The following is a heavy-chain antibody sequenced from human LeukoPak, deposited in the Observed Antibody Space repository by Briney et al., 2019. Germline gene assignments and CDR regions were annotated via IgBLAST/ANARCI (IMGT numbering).Heavy chain of an antibody. D-gene: IGHD3-16*01. Sequence: EESLKISCKGSGYSFTSYWIAWVRQMPGKGLERMGIIYPGDSDTRYSPSFQGQVTISADRSISTAYLQWSSLKASETAMYYCARKGYDFGGVFDYWGQGTLVTVSS. CDR2: IYPGDSDT. CDR3: ARKGYDFGGVFDY. CDR1: GYSFTSYW. V-gene: IGHV5-51*01. J-gene: IGHJ4*02.